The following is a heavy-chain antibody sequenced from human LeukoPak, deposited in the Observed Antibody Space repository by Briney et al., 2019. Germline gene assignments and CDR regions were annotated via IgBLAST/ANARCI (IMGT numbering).Heavy chain of an antibody. CDR1: AASISSSNHH. D-gene: IGHD6-19*01. J-gene: IGHJ4*02. CDR2: IYSGRTF. V-gene: IGHV4-39*01. CDR3: ASCIAVAGTVY. Sequence: SETLSLTCTISAASISSSNHHWGWIRQSPGKGLEWIGSIYSGRTFYYNPSLNSRVTISVVTSDQFTLQLNSVTAADTAVYYCASCIAVAGTVYWGQGTLVTVSS.